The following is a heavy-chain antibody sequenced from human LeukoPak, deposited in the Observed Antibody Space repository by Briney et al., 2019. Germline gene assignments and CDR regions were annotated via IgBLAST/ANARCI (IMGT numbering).Heavy chain of an antibody. CDR1: GGSISSGGYY. V-gene: IGHV4-31*03. CDR3: ARDSAYYDFWSGYYMANYYYYYGMDV. CDR2: IYYSGST. Sequence: SETLSLTCTVSGGSISSGGYYWSWIRQHPGKGLEWIGYIYYSGSTYYNPSLKSRVTISVDTSKNQFSLKLSSVTAADTAVYYCARDSAYYDFWSGYYMANYYYYYGMDVWGQGTTVTVSS. J-gene: IGHJ6*02. D-gene: IGHD3-3*01.